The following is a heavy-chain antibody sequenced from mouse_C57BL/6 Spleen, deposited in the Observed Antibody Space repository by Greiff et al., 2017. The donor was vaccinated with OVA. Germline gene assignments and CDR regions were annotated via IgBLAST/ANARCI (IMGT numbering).Heavy chain of an antibody. D-gene: IGHD2-4*01. Sequence: VQLQQSGAELARPGASVKLSCKASGYTFTSYGISWVKQRTGQGLEWIGEIYPRSGNTYYNEKFKGKATLTADKSSSTAYMELRSLTSEDSAVYFCAREDYDYVRFAYWGQGTLVTVSA. J-gene: IGHJ3*01. CDR2: IYPRSGNT. V-gene: IGHV1-81*01. CDR1: GYTFTSYG. CDR3: AREDYDYVRFAY.